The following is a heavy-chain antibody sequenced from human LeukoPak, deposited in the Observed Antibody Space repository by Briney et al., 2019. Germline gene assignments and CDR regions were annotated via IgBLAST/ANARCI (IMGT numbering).Heavy chain of an antibody. V-gene: IGHV4-59*02. J-gene: IGHJ6*03. CDR2: IYYSGST. CDR3: ARGFGYGSYYYYYYMDV. D-gene: IGHD3-10*01. CDR1: GGSVSSYY. Sequence: PSETLSLTCTVSGGSVSSYYWSWIRQPPGKGLEWIGYIYYSGSTNYNPSLKSRVTISVDTSKNQFSLKLSSVTAADTAVYYCARGFGYGSYYYYYYMDVWGKGTTVTVSS.